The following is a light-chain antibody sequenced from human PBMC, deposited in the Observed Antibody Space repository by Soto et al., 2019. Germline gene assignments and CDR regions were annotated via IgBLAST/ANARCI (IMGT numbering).Light chain of an antibody. CDR1: QSIYKW. CDR2: AAS. V-gene: IGKV1-12*01. Sequence: DIQMTQSPSSVYASIGDRVTISCRASQSIYKWLVWYQQKPGKATKLLIYAASSLQSGVPSRFSDSGYGTDFTLTILSLQPEDFSTYSCQQADSFPLSFGGGNKVVI. CDR3: QQADSFPLS. J-gene: IGKJ4*01.